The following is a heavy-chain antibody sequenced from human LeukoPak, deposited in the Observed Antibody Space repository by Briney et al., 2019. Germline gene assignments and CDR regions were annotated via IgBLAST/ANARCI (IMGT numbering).Heavy chain of an antibody. CDR3: ARCSDSISQVDV. D-gene: IGHD3-3*02. Sequence: GGSLRLSCAASGFTFSSYSMNWVRQAPGKGLEWVSSISCSSSYIYYADSVKGRFTISRDNAKNSLYLQMNSLRAEDTAVYYCARCSDSISQVDVWGKGTTVTVSS. J-gene: IGHJ6*04. CDR2: ISCSSSYI. CDR1: GFTFSSYS. V-gene: IGHV3-21*01.